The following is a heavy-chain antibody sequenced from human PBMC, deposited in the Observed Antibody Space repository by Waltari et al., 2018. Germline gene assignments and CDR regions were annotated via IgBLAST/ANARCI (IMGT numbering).Heavy chain of an antibody. D-gene: IGHD1-20*01. V-gene: IGHV1-69*08. J-gene: IGHJ6*02. CDR1: GCTFRRSA. Sequence: QVQLVQSGAEVQKPGSSVKVSCKASGCTFRRSAISWVRQAPGQGLGWMGRIITIVGTANYAQKFQGRVTITADKSTSTAYMELSSLRSEDTAVYYCALITGTSGGMDVWGQGTTVTVSS. CDR3: ALITGTSGGMDV. CDR2: IITIVGTA.